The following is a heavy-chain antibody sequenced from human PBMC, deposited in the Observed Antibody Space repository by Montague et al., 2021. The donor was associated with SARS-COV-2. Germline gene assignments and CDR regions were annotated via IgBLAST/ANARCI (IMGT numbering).Heavy chain of an antibody. V-gene: IGHV4-39*07. D-gene: IGHD3-22*01. CDR2: IYYSGST. J-gene: IGHJ4*02. Sequence: ETLSLTCTVSGGSISSGEYYWNWIRQLPGKGLEWIGTIYYSGSTYYNPSLKSRVTISVDTSKNQFSLKLSSVTAADTAVYYCARGWFSPMLVVVIRGPFDYWGQGALVTVSS. CDR3: ARGWFSPMLVVVIRGPFDY. CDR1: GGSISSGEYY.